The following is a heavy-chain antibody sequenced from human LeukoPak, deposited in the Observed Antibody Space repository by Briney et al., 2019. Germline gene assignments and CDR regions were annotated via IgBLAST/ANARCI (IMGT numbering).Heavy chain of an antibody. J-gene: IGHJ4*02. D-gene: IGHD3-22*01. CDR1: GGTFSSYA. V-gene: IGHV1-69*13. CDR2: IIPIFGTA. Sequence: ASVKVSCKASGGTFSSYAISWVRQAPGQGLEWMGGIIPIFGTANYAQKFQGRVTITADESTSTAYMELSSLRSEDTAVYYCARDDDDSSGYYYGGFDYWGQGTLVTVSS. CDR3: ARDDDDSSGYYYGGFDY.